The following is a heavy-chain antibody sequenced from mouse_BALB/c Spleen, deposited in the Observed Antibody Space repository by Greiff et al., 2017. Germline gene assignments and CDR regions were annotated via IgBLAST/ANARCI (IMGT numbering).Heavy chain of an antibody. Sequence: EVQLQESGGGLVKPGGSLKLSCAASGFTFSSYAMSWVRQSPEKRLEWVAEISSGGSYTYYPDTVTGRFTISRDNAKNTLYLEMSSLRSEDTAMYYCASYGYDGVDYWGQGTSVTVSS. CDR3: ASYGYDGVDY. J-gene: IGHJ4*01. V-gene: IGHV5-9-4*01. CDR1: GFTFSSYA. D-gene: IGHD2-2*01. CDR2: ISSGGSYT.